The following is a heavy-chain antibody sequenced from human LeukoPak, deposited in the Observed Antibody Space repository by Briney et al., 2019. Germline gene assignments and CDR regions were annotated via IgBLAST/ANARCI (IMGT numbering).Heavy chain of an antibody. CDR1: GGSIYSHY. CDR2: IYYKGNT. CDR3: MRRDTGWNYSDY. Sequence: SETLSLTCGVSGGSIYSHYWGWIRQPPGKGLEWIGDIYYKGNTNYNPSLKSRVTISLDTSKNHLSLTLTSVVAADTAIYYCMRRDTGWNYSDYWGQGTLVTVSS. J-gene: IGHJ4*02. D-gene: IGHD6-19*01. V-gene: IGHV4-59*08.